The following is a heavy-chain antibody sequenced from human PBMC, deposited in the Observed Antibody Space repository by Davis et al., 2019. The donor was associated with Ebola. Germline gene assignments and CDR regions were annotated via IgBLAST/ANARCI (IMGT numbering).Heavy chain of an antibody. CDR3: ARDYLPVEKTTNNWLDP. J-gene: IGHJ5*02. Sequence: PSETLSLTCVVSGYRISSGHYWGWVRQPPGKGLEWIGSMYRTGNSYYNPSLKSRVTMSVDTSKNQIFLNLNSVTAADTAVYYCARDYLPVEKTTNNWLDPWGQGTLVTVSS. CDR2: MYRTGNS. D-gene: IGHD5-24*01. CDR1: GYRISSGHY. V-gene: IGHV4-38-2*02.